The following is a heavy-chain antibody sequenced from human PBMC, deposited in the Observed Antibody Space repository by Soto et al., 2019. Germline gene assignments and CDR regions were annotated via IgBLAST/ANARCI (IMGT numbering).Heavy chain of an antibody. V-gene: IGHV4-59*12. CDR3: GRVRTEYAGLDY. D-gene: IGHD2-2*01. CDR2: IYYSGST. Sequence: SETLSLTCTVSGGSISSYYWSWIRQPPGKGLEWIGYIYYSGSTNYNPSLKSRVTISVDTSKNQFSLKLSSVTAADTAVYYCGRVRTEYAGLDYWGQGTLVTVSS. J-gene: IGHJ4*02. CDR1: GGSISSYY.